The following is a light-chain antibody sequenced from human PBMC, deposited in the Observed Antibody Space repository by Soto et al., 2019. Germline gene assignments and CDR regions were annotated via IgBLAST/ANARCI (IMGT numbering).Light chain of an antibody. CDR1: SSDVGSYNL. CDR2: EGS. J-gene: IGLJ2*01. V-gene: IGLV2-23*03. CDR3: SSYAGSNTFV. Sequence: QSALTQPASVSGSPGQSITISCTGTSSDVGSYNLVSWYQQHPGKAPKLMIYEGSKRPSGISNHFSGSKSGNTASLTISGLQAEDEADYYCSSYAGSNTFVFGRGTKVTVL.